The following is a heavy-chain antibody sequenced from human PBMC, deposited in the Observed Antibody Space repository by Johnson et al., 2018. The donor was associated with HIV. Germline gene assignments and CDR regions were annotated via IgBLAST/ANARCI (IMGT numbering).Heavy chain of an antibody. CDR2: INSDGSST. D-gene: IGHD3-22*01. J-gene: IGHJ3*02. CDR3: VRGGYYYDQAGAFDI. Sequence: VQLVESGGGVVQPGRSLRLSCAASGFTFSSYAMHWVRQGPGKGLVWVSRINSDGSSTSYADSVKGRFTISRDNAKNTLYLQMNSLRAEDTAVYYCVRGGYYYDQAGAFDILGQGTMVTVSS. CDR1: GFTFSSYA. V-gene: IGHV3-74*02.